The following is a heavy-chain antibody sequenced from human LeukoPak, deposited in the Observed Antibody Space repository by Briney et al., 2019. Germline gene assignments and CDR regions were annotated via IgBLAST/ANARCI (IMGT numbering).Heavy chain of an antibody. J-gene: IGHJ4*02. CDR1: GYRFTSYW. V-gene: IGHV5-51*01. Sequence: GESLKVSCKGSGYRFTSYWIGWVRQMPGKGLEWMGIIYPGDSDTRYSPSFQGQVTISADKSISTAYLQWSSLKASDTAMYYCASVYGGNSAYFDYWGQGTLVTVFS. CDR2: IYPGDSDT. D-gene: IGHD4-23*01. CDR3: ASVYGGNSAYFDY.